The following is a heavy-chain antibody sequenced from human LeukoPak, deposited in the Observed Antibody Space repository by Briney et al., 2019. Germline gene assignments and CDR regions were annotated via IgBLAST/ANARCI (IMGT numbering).Heavy chain of an antibody. Sequence: GGSLRLSCAASGFTFSNYAMSWVRQAPGKGLEWVSGISGGGGSTYYADSVRGRFTISRDNSKNTLYLQLNSLRAEDTAVYYCAKEAYYHDTSGYYSPYFDYWGQGTLVTVSS. D-gene: IGHD3-22*01. CDR1: GFTFSNYA. V-gene: IGHV3-23*01. CDR2: ISGGGGST. CDR3: AKEAYYHDTSGYYSPYFDY. J-gene: IGHJ4*02.